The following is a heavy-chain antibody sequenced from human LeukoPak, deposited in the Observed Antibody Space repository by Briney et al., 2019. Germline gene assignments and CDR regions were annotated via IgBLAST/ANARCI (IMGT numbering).Heavy chain of an antibody. V-gene: IGHV3-23*01. J-gene: IGHJ4*02. CDR2: ITSSGGST. Sequence: GESLRLSCAASGFTFSSYAMSWVRQAPGKGLEWVSAITSSGGSTYYVDSVKGRFTISRDNSKNTLYLQVNSLRAEDTAVYYCAKRYYYDNSGLWDSWGQGTLVTVSS. CDR1: GFTFSSYA. D-gene: IGHD3-22*01. CDR3: AKRYYYDNSGLWDS.